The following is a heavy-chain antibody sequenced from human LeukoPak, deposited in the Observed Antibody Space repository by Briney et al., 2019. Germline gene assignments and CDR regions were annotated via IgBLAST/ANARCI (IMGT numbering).Heavy chain of an antibody. Sequence: GGSLRLSCAASRFTLSDYYMTWIRQAPGKGLEWVSYISNTGSTMYYADSVKGRFTISRDNAKNSLYLQMNSLRAEDTAVYYCARVYRSGGSIDYWGQGTLVTVSS. V-gene: IGHV3-11*04. D-gene: IGHD2-15*01. CDR3: ARVYRSGGSIDY. CDR1: RFTLSDYY. J-gene: IGHJ4*02. CDR2: ISNTGSTM.